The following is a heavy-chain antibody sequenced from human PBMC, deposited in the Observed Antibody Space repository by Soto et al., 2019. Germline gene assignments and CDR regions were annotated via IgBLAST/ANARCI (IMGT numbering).Heavy chain of an antibody. D-gene: IGHD6-25*01. CDR3: ARGTTAAD. J-gene: IGHJ4*02. CDR2: IKFDGSEK. V-gene: IGHV3-7*01. CDR1: GFTFSTYW. Sequence: EVQLVESGGGLVQPGGSLRLSCAASGFTFSTYWMTWVRQAPGKGLEWVASIKFDGSEKQYVDSVKGRFTISRDNAKESLYLQMNSLRGEDSGLYYCARGTTAADWGQGTRVTVSS.